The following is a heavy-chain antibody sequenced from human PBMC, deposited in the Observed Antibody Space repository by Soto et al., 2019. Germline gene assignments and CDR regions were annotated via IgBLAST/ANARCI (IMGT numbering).Heavy chain of an antibody. CDR3: ARHITTAQDAEYFQH. D-gene: IGHD3-10*01. J-gene: IGHJ1*01. Sequence: SETLSLTCTVSGGSISSSSYYWGWIRQPPGKGLEWIGSIYYSGSTYYNPSLKSRVTISVDTSKNQFSLKLSSVTAADTAVYYCARHITTAQDAEYFQHWGQGTLVTVSS. CDR1: GGSISSSSYY. V-gene: IGHV4-39*01. CDR2: IYYSGST.